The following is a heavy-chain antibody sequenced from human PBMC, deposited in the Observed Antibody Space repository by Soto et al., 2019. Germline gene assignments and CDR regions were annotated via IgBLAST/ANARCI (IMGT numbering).Heavy chain of an antibody. CDR2: IYSGGST. J-gene: IGHJ5*02. V-gene: IGHV3-53*04. CDR1: GFTVSSNY. CDR3: AXEVGHGWFDP. Sequence: EVQLVESGGGLVQPGGSLRLSCAATGFTVSSNYMSWVRQAPGKGLEWVSVIYSGGSTYYADSVKGRFTISRHNSKNTLYLQMXTLRAEDTAVYYCAXEVGHGWFDPWGQGTLVTVSS.